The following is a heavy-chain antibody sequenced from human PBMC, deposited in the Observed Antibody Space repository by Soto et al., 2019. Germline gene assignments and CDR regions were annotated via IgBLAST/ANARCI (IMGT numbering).Heavy chain of an antibody. CDR3: AREGVTMVRGVIFYYYGMDV. J-gene: IGHJ6*02. CDR1: GGTFSSYA. CDR2: IIPIFGTA. D-gene: IGHD3-10*01. Sequence: ASVKVSCKASGGTFSSYAISWVRQAPGQGLEWMGGIIPIFGTANYAQKFQGRVTITADESTSTAYMELSSLRSEDTAVYYCAREGVTMVRGVIFYYYGMDVWGQGTRVTVSS. V-gene: IGHV1-69*13.